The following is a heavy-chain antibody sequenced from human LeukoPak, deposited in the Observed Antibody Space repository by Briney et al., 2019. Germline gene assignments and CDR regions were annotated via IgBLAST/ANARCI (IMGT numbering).Heavy chain of an antibody. D-gene: IGHD1-1*01. CDR1: GFTFSNYA. CDR2: ISFDGNNK. J-gene: IGHJ6*03. V-gene: IGHV3-30*04. Sequence: GGSLRLSCTASGFTFSNYAMHWVRQAPGKGLEWMTVISFDGNNKYYEDSVKGRFTVSRDTNTLYLQMNSLRAEDTAAYYCARDIWNDGNYYMDVWGKGTTVTVSS. CDR3: ARDIWNDGNYYMDV.